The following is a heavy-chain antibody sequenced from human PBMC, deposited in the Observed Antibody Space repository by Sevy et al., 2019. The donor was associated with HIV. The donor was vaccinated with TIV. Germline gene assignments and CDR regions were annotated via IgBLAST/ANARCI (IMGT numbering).Heavy chain of an antibody. CDR1: GYTLTQLS. Sequence: ASVKVSCKLSGYTLTQLSMHWVRQAPGKGLEWLGSFDPEDGERIYAQKFQGRFTMTEETSTDTAYMELSSLRSDDTAIYYCATGREYYEGNSGYFDYWGQGTLVTVSS. CDR3: ATGREYYEGNSGYFDY. CDR2: FDPEDGER. D-gene: IGHD3-3*01. V-gene: IGHV1-24*01. J-gene: IGHJ4*02.